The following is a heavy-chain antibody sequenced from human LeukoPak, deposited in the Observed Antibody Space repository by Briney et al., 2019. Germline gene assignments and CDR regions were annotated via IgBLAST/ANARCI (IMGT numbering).Heavy chain of an antibody. J-gene: IGHJ4*02. Sequence: ASVKVSRKASGYTFTGSYVHWVRQGPGQGLEWMGWINSNNGGTNFAQKFQGRVTMTRDTSINTVYMELSGLRSDDTAVYYCARQKPSATCFDFWGQGTLVSVSS. CDR3: ARQKPSATCFDF. D-gene: IGHD1-14*01. CDR1: GYTFTGSY. V-gene: IGHV1-2*02. CDR2: INSNNGGT.